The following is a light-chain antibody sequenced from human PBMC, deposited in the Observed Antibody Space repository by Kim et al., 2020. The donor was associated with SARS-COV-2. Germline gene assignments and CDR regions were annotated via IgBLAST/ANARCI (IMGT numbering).Light chain of an antibody. J-gene: IGLJ3*02. V-gene: IGLV2-8*01. CDR2: EVV. CDR3: SSYVGSRSWV. CDR1: SVTVGGYNY. Sequence: GQSVTTSCTGTSVTVGGYNYVSWYQQHPGRAPILIIYEVVKRPSGVPGRFTGSRSGNTASLTVSGLQAEDEADYYCSSYVGSRSWVFGGGTQLTVL.